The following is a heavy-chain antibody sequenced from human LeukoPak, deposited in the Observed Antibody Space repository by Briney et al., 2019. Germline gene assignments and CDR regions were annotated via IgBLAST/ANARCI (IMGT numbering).Heavy chain of an antibody. Sequence: SETLSLTCTVSGGSISSSSYYWGWIRQPPGKGLEWIGSIYYSGSTYYNPSLKSRVTISVDTSKNQFSLKLSSVTAADTAVYYCARAKSRSGPFDYWGQGTLVTVSS. D-gene: IGHD6-19*01. CDR3: ARAKSRSGPFDY. CDR2: IYYSGST. V-gene: IGHV4-39*07. J-gene: IGHJ4*02. CDR1: GGSISSSSYY.